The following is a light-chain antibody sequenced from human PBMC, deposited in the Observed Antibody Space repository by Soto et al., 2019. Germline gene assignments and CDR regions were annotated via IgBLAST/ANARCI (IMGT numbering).Light chain of an antibody. J-gene: IGKJ1*01. CDR1: QSVSSN. CDR2: GAS. Sequence: EIVMTQCPATLSVSPGERATLSYRASQSVSSNLAWYQQKPGQAPRLLIYGASTRATGIPARFSGSGSGTEFTLTISSLQSEDFAVYYCQQYNNWPGTFGQGTKVEIK. CDR3: QQYNNWPGT. V-gene: IGKV3-15*01.